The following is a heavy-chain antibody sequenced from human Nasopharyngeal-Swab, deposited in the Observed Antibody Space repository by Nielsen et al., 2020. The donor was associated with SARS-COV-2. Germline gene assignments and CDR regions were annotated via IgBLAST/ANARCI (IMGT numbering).Heavy chain of an antibody. V-gene: IGHV3-23*01. D-gene: IGHD2-15*01. J-gene: IGHJ3*02. CDR1: GFTFSSYA. CDR3: AKDSVVVVAASDAFDI. CDR2: ISGRGGST. Sequence: GESLKISCAASGFTFSSYAMSWVRQAPGKGLEWVSAISGRGGSTYYADSVKGRFTISRDNSKNTLYLQMNSLRAEDTAVYYCAKDSVVVVAASDAFDIWGQGTMVTVSS.